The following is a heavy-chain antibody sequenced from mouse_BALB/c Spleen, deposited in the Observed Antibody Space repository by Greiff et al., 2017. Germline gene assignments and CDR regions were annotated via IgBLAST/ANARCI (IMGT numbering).Heavy chain of an antibody. V-gene: IGHV5-9-3*01. CDR1: GFTFSSYA. CDR3: ARQVAGDAMDY. J-gene: IGHJ4*01. Sequence: EVQLVESGGGLVQPGGSLRLSCAASGFTFSSYAMSWVRQTPEKRLEWVATISSGGSYTYYPDSVKGRFTISRDNAKNTLYLQMSSLRSEDTAMYYCARQVAGDAMDYWGQGTSVTVSS. D-gene: IGHD1-1*01. CDR2: ISSGGSYT.